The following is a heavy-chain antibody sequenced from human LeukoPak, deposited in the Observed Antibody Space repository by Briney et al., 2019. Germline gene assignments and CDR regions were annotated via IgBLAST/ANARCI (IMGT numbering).Heavy chain of an antibody. CDR3: ANGYGSGSYLPAY. CDR2: IRGSGGGT. D-gene: IGHD3-10*01. V-gene: IGHV3-23*01. J-gene: IGHJ4*02. Sequence: RGSLRLSPAASGFTLSSYATSAVPPAPRGGRGCVSGIRGSGGGTYNADSLKGRFTTSRDNSKNMLFLQMNSLRAEDTGVYDCANGYGSGSYLPAYWGQGTLVTVSS. CDR1: GFTLSSYA.